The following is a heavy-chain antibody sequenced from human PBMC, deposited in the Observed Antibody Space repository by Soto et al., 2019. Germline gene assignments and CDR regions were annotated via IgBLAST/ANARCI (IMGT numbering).Heavy chain of an antibody. CDR3: AAEGGSKTF. V-gene: IGHV4-59*01. J-gene: IGHJ4*02. Sequence: QVQLQGSGPGLVKPSETLSLTCTVSGGSITSYYWSWIRQSPGKGLEWIGYIHYSENIKYNPSLTSRVTISLDTFKNQFSLKLSSMTAADTAVYYCAAEGGSKTFWGQGILVTVSS. D-gene: IGHD3-16*01. CDR2: IHYSENI. CDR1: GGSITSYY.